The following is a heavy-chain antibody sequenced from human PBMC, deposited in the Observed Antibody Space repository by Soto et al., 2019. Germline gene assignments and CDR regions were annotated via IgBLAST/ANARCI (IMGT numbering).Heavy chain of an antibody. D-gene: IGHD1-1*01. V-gene: IGHV3-48*02. CDR3: ARGLRTGYVPYYYGMDV. CDR1: GFTFSSYS. Sequence: PGGSLRLSCAASGFTFSSYSMNWVRQAPGKGLEWVSYISSSSSTIYYADSVKGRFTISRDNAKNSLYLQMNSLRDEDTAVYYCARGLRTGYVPYYYGMDVWGQGTTVTVSS. CDR2: ISSSSSTI. J-gene: IGHJ6*02.